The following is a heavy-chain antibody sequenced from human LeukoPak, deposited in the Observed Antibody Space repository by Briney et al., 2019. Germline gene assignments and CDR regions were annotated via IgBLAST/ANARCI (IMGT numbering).Heavy chain of an antibody. Sequence: GGSLRLSCAASGFTFSSYAMHWVRQAPGKGLEWVAVISYDGSNKYYADSVKGRFTISRDNSKNALYLQMNSLRAEDTAVYYCAYYGDYVYYYYYYGMDVWGQGTTVTVSS. CDR1: GFTFSSYA. V-gene: IGHV3-30-3*01. D-gene: IGHD4-17*01. J-gene: IGHJ6*02. CDR3: AYYGDYVYYYYYYGMDV. CDR2: ISYDGSNK.